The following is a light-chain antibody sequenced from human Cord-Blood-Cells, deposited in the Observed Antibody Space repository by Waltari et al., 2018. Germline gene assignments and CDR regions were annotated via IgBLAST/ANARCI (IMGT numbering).Light chain of an antibody. CDR1: SSDVVGYNY. CDR2: DVS. J-gene: IGLJ3*02. Sequence: QSALTQPASVSGSPGQSITISCTGTSSDVVGYNYVSWDQQHPGKAPKLMIYDVSNRPSGFSKRFSGSKSGNTASMTISGLQAEDEADYYCSSYTSSSTLVFGGGTKLTVL. V-gene: IGLV2-14*01. CDR3: SSYTSSSTLV.